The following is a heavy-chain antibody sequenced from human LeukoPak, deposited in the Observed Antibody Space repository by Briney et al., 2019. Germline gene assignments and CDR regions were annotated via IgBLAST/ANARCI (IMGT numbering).Heavy chain of an antibody. CDR1: GFSFSTYA. D-gene: IGHD4-17*01. CDR2: ISGGGDYT. V-gene: IGHV3-23*01. Sequence: GGSLRLSCAASGFSFSTYAMSWVRQAPGKGLEWVSSISGGGDYTHYADSVKGRFTISRDNSKNTVFLQMNSLRAEDTAVYYCAKDRSDYGDYKIDYWGQGTLVTVFS. J-gene: IGHJ4*02. CDR3: AKDRSDYGDYKIDY.